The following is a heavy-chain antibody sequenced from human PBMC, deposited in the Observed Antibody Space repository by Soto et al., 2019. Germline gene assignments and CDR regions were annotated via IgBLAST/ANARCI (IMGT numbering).Heavy chain of an antibody. J-gene: IGHJ3*02. D-gene: IGHD3-9*01. V-gene: IGHV1-8*01. CDR3: ARAHAIILRYFDPSDAFDI. CDR2: MNPNSGNT. CDR1: GYTFTSYD. Sequence: GASVKVSCKASGYTFTSYDINWVRQATGQGLEWMGWMNPNSGNTGYAQKFQGRVTMTRNTSISTAYMELSSLRSEDTAVYYCARAHAIILRYFDPSDAFDIWGQGTMVTVSS.